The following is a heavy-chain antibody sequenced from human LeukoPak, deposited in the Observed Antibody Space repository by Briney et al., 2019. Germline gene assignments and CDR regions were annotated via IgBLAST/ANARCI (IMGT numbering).Heavy chain of an antibody. CDR3: AKAHSSGWSPLDY. CDR2: ISWNSGSI. Sequence: SGGSLRLSCAASGFTFDDYAMHWVRHAPGKGLEWVSGISWNSGSIGYADSVKGRFTISRDNAKNSLYLQMNSLRAEDTALYYCAKAHSSGWSPLDYWGQGTLVTVSS. D-gene: IGHD6-19*01. J-gene: IGHJ4*02. V-gene: IGHV3-9*01. CDR1: GFTFDDYA.